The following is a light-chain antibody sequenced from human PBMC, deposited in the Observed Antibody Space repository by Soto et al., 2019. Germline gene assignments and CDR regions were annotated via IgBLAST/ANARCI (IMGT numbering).Light chain of an antibody. J-gene: IGLJ3*02. V-gene: IGLV2-23*02. CDR3: CSYAVANTLV. Sequence: QSALTQPASVSGSPEQSITISCTGTSSDVGSYNFVSWYQQNPGKAPKLLIYDVTKRPSGVPDRFSGSKSGNTASLTISGLQSEDEADYYCCSYAVANTLVFGGGTKLTVL. CDR2: DVT. CDR1: SSDVGSYNF.